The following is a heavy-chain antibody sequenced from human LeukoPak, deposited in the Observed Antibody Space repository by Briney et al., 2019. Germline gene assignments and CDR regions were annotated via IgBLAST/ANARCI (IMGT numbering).Heavy chain of an antibody. Sequence: SVTVSCKASGGTFSSYAISWVRQAPGQGLEWMGGIIPIFGTANYAQKFQGRVTITADESTSTAYMELSSLRSEDTAVYYCESSGSYYNGLTFDYWGQGTLVTVSS. D-gene: IGHD3-10*01. J-gene: IGHJ4*02. CDR2: IIPIFGTA. CDR3: ESSGSYYNGLTFDY. CDR1: GGTFSSYA. V-gene: IGHV1-69*13.